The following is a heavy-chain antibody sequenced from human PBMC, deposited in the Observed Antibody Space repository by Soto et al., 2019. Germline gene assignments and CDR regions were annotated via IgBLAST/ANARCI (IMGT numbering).Heavy chain of an antibody. CDR2: IKSKTDGGTT. V-gene: IGHV3-15*07. D-gene: IGHD4-17*01. CDR1: GETFCNAW. CDR3: TTDRRTTVTAGYYYGMDV. J-gene: IGHJ6*02. Sequence: PGGSLRLSCAASGETFCNAWMNWVRKEPGKGLEWVGRIKSKTDGGTTDYAAPVKGRFTISRDDSKNTLYLQMNSLKTEDTAVYYCTTDRRTTVTAGYYYGMDVWGQGTTVTVSS.